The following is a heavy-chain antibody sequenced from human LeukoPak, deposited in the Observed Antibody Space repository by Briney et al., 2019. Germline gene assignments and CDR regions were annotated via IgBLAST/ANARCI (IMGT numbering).Heavy chain of an antibody. J-gene: IGHJ4*02. Sequence: SETLSLTCTVSRGSVSSSIYYWSWARQPPGKGLEWIASIYYTGSTYYNPSLKSRVTISLDMSKNEFFLTMTSVTAADTAVYFCTAEKNGSPHYWGQGTQVTVSS. CDR3: TAEKNGSPHY. CDR2: IYYTGST. V-gene: IGHV4-39*07. CDR1: RGSVSSSIYY. D-gene: IGHD2-8*01.